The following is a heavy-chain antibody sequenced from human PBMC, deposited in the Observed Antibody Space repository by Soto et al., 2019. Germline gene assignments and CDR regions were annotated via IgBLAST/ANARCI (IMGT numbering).Heavy chain of an antibody. J-gene: IGHJ5*02. Sequence: ETLSLTCAVYGGSFSGYYLSWVRQAPGKGLEWVSVHYSGGSTYYADSVQGRFTISRDKSNNTLYLQMRRVRAEDTAVYFCARHRHPRGTVGATSPLDPWGQGTQVTVSS. V-gene: IGHV3-53*01. CDR3: ARHRHPRGTVGATSPLDP. CDR1: GGSFSGYY. D-gene: IGHD1-26*01. CDR2: HYSGGST.